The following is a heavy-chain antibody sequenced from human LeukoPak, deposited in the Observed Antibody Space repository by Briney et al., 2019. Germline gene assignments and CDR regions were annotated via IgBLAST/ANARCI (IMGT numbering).Heavy chain of an antibody. CDR3: ARGLVVITPNWFDP. V-gene: IGHV3-48*03. CDR1: GFTFSSYE. D-gene: IGHD3-22*01. Sequence: PGGSLRLSCAASGFTFSSYEMNWVRQAPGKGLEWVSYISSSGSTIYYADSVKGRFTISRDNAKNSLYLQMNSLRAEDTAVYYCARGLVVITPNWFDPWGQGTLVTVSS. CDR2: ISSSGSTI. J-gene: IGHJ5*02.